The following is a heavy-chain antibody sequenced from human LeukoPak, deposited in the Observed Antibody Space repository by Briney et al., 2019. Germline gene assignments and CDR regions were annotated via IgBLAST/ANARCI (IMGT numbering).Heavy chain of an antibody. Sequence: GGSLRLSCAASGFTFTTYDMHWVRQATGKGLEWVSAIGTTGDTYYPGSVKGRFTISRENDKNSLYLQMNSLRAGDTAVYYCARDRGGGHMDVWGKGTTVTISS. CDR1: GFTFTTYD. CDR2: IGTTGDT. J-gene: IGHJ6*03. V-gene: IGHV3-13*01. D-gene: IGHD2-15*01. CDR3: ARDRGGGHMDV.